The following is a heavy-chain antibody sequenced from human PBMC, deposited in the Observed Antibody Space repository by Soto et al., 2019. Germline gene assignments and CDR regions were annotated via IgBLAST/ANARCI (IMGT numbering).Heavy chain of an antibody. V-gene: IGHV4-4*02. CDR2: IFQSGST. J-gene: IGHJ5*02. CDR3: ARGRGRYSSGWSWFDP. Sequence: SETLSLTXGVSGGTIRSPDWWTWVRQPPGKGLEWIGEIFQSGSTNYTPSLESRVTISVDKSKNQFSLTLTSVAAADTAVYFCARGRGRYSSGWSWFDPWGQGILVTVSS. CDR1: GGTIRSPDW. D-gene: IGHD6-19*01.